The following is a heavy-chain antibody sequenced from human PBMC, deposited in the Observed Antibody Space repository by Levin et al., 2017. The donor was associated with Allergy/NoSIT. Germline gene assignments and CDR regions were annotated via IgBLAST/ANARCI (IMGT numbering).Heavy chain of an antibody. D-gene: IGHD2-15*01. J-gene: IGHJ5*02. CDR1: GFTFSDYY. V-gene: IGHV3-11*05. CDR2: ISSSSSYT. Sequence: KLGESLKISCAASGFTFSDYYMSWIRQAPGKGLEWVSYISSSSSYTNYADSVKGRFTISRDNAKNSLYLQMNSLRAEDTAVYYCAREEYCSGGSCSSSYNWFDPWGQGTLVTVSS. CDR3: AREEYCSGGSCSSSYNWFDP.